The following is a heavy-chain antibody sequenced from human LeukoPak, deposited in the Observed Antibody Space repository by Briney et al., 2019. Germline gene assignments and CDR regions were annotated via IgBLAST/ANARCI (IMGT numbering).Heavy chain of an antibody. CDR3: ARSNRADFDY. D-gene: IGHD1-26*01. CDR2: IKQDGSEK. CDR1: GFTFSSYW. V-gene: IGHV3-7*01. Sequence: GGSLRLSCAASGFTFSSYWKSWVRQAPGKGLEWVANIKQDGSEKYYVDSVKGRFTVSRDNAKNSLYLQMNSLRAEDTAVYYCARSNRADFDYWGQGTLVTVSS. J-gene: IGHJ4*02.